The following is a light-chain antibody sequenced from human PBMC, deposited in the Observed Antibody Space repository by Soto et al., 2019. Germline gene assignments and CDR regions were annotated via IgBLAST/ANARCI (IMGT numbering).Light chain of an antibody. J-gene: IGKJ1*01. CDR1: QTISSW. CDR3: QQSYSLPVWT. CDR2: KAS. Sequence: DIQMTQSPSTLSGSVGDRVTITCRASQTISSWLAWYQQKPGKAPKLLIYKASTLKSGVPSRFGGSGSGTDFTLSVSSLQPEDFATYYCQQSYSLPVWTFGQGTKVDIK. V-gene: IGKV1-5*03.